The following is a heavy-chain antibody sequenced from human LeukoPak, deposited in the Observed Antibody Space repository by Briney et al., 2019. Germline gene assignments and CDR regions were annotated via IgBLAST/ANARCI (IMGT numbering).Heavy chain of an antibody. J-gene: IGHJ4*02. CDR3: ATVSSSGWYGRLDY. CDR1: GFTFSSYG. D-gene: IGHD6-19*01. CDR2: IRYDGSNK. Sequence: PGGALRLSCAASGFTFSSYGMHWVRQAPAKGLEWVAFIRYDGSNKYDVDSVKGRFTISSDNSKITRYLQMNSLRAEDTAVYYCATVSSSGWYGRLDYWGQGTLVTVSS. V-gene: IGHV3-30*02.